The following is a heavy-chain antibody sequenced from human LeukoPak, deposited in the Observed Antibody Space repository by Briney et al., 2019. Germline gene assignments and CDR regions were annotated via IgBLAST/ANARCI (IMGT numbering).Heavy chain of an antibody. D-gene: IGHD1-26*01. V-gene: IGHV3-53*01. CDR2: IYSGGST. J-gene: IGHJ3*02. CDR1: AFTFSSYT. Sequence: GGSLRLSCAASAFTFSSYTMNWVRQAPGKGLEWVSIIYSGGSTFYADSVKGRFTISRDNSKNTLYLQMNSLRAEDTAVYYCARGGSYLSAFDIWGQGTMVTVSS. CDR3: ARGGSYLSAFDI.